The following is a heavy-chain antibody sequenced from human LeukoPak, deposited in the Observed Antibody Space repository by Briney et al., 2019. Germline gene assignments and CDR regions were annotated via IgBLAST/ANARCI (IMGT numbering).Heavy chain of an antibody. J-gene: IGHJ4*02. V-gene: IGHV4-30-2*01. D-gene: IGHD4-17*01. CDR1: GGSISSGGYY. Sequence: PSQTLSLTCTVSGGSISSGGYYWSWIRQPPGKGLEWIGYIYHSGSTYYNPSLKSRVTISVDRSKNQFSLKLSSVTAADTAVYYCARGPTTVTPDYWGQGTLVTVSS. CDR2: IYHSGST. CDR3: ARGPTTVTPDY.